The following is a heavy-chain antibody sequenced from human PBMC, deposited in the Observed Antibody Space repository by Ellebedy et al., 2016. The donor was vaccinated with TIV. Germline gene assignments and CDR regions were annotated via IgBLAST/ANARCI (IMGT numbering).Heavy chain of an antibody. Sequence: KVSCKGSGYSFTNYWIGWARQMPGKGLEWMGNIYPGDSNTRYSPSFQGQVTISADRSSITTYLQWSSLRASDTAMYYCARYRSVAAGEFEYWGQGTLVTVSS. J-gene: IGHJ4*02. CDR3: ARYRSVAAGEFEY. CDR1: GYSFTNYW. V-gene: IGHV5-51*01. D-gene: IGHD6-13*01. CDR2: IYPGDSNT.